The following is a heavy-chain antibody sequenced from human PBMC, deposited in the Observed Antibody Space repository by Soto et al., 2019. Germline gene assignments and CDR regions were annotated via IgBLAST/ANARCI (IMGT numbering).Heavy chain of an antibody. Sequence: GGSLRLSCAASGFTFSSYGMHWVRQAPGKGLEWVAVISYDGSNKYYADSAKGRFTISRDNSKNTLYLQMNSLRAEDTAVYYCAKENGKYYYDSSGPFDYWGQGTLVTVSS. CDR2: ISYDGSNK. CDR3: AKENGKYYYDSSGPFDY. D-gene: IGHD3-22*01. V-gene: IGHV3-30*18. J-gene: IGHJ4*02. CDR1: GFTFSSYG.